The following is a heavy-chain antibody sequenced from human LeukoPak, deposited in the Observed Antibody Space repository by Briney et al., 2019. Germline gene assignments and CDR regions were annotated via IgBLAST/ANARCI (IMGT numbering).Heavy chain of an antibody. CDR2: IYYSGST. V-gene: IGHV4-39*07. J-gene: IGHJ4*02. D-gene: IGHD1-26*01. CDR3: ARGWELLHHFDY. CDR1: GGSISSSSYY. Sequence: SETLSLTCSVSGGSISSSSYYWGWIRQPPGKGLEWIGSIYYSGSTYYNPSLKSRVTISVDTSKNQFSLKLSSVTAADTAVYYCARGWELLHHFDYWGQGTLVTVSS.